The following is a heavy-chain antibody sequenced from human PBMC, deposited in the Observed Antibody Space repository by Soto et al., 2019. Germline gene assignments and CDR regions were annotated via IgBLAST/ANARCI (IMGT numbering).Heavy chain of an antibody. CDR3: ARGSMTTELESWFDP. CDR1: GGSISSGDYY. Sequence: SETLSLTCTVSGGSISSGDYYWSWIRQPPGKGLEWIGYIYYSGSTYYNPSLKSRVTISVDTSKNQFSLKLSSVTAADTAVYYCARGSMTTELESWFDPWGQGTLVTVSS. V-gene: IGHV4-30-4*01. CDR2: IYYSGST. J-gene: IGHJ5*02. D-gene: IGHD1-1*01.